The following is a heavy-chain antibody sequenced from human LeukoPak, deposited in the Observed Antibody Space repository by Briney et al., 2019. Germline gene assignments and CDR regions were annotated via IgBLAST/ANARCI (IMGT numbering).Heavy chain of an antibody. Sequence: GASVKVSCKASGGTFSSYAISWVRQAPGQGLEWMGGIIPIFGTANYAQKFQGRVTITTDESTSTAYMELSSLRSEDTAVYYCAREGAVADDAFDIWGQGTMVTVSS. CDR3: AREGAVADDAFDI. CDR2: IIPIFGTA. D-gene: IGHD6-19*01. J-gene: IGHJ3*02. CDR1: GGTFSSYA. V-gene: IGHV1-69*05.